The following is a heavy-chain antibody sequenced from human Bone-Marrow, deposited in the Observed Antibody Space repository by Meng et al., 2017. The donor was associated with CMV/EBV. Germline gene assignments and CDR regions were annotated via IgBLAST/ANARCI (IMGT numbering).Heavy chain of an antibody. CDR2: IRYDGSNK. J-gene: IGHJ4*02. CDR3: AKEGAFLEWLYFDY. D-gene: IGHD3-3*01. CDR1: GFTFSSYG. V-gene: IGHV3-30*02. Sequence: GESLKISCAASGFTFSSYGMHWVRQAPGKGLEWVAFIRYDGSNKHYADSVKGRFTISRDNSKNTLYLQMNSLKAEDTAVYYCAKEGAFLEWLYFDYWGQGTLVTVSS.